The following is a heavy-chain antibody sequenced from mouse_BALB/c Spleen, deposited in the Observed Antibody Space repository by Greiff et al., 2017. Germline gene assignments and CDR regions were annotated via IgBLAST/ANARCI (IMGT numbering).Heavy chain of an antibody. Sequence: EVKLLESGPGLVKPSQSLSLTCTVTGYSITSDYAWNWIRQFPGNKLEWMGYISYSGSTSYNPSLKSRISITRDTSKNQFFLQLNSVTTEDTATYYCARKGGSSLFAYWGQGTLVTVSA. CDR2: ISYSGST. CDR3: ARKGGSSLFAY. J-gene: IGHJ3*01. V-gene: IGHV3-2*02. CDR1: GYSITSDYA. D-gene: IGHD1-1*01.